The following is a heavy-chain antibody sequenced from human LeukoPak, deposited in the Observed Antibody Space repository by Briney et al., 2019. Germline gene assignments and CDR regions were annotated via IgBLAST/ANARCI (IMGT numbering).Heavy chain of an antibody. V-gene: IGHV4-4*02. CDR1: GFTFNNYG. CDR2: IYHSGST. CDR3: ARDSAGVYNY. Sequence: GPLRLSCAASGFTFNNYGMHWVRQPPGKGLEWIGEIYHSGSTNYNPSLKSRVTISVDKSKNQFSLKLSSVTAADTAVYYCARDSAGVYNYWGQGTLVTVSS. D-gene: IGHD6-13*01. J-gene: IGHJ4*02.